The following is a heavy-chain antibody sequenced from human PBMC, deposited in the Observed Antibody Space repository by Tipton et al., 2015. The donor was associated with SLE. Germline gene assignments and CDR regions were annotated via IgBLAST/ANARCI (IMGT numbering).Heavy chain of an antibody. CDR1: GFTFSSYW. CDR2: IKQDGSEK. D-gene: IGHD3-9*01. Sequence: SLRLSCAASGFTFSSYWMSWVRQAPGKGLEWVANIKQDGSEKYYVDSVKGRFTISRDNAKNSLYLQMNSLRAEDTAVYYCASLDILTGYSPFDYWGQGTLVTVSS. CDR3: ASLDILTGYSPFDY. J-gene: IGHJ4*02. V-gene: IGHV3-7*01.